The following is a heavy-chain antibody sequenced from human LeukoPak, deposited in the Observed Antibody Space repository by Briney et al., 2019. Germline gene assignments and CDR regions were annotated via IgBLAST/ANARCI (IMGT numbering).Heavy chain of an antibody. D-gene: IGHD3-22*01. J-gene: IGHJ4*02. CDR1: GYSFTSYW. CDR2: IYPGDSDT. CDR3: ARSGTMIVDYFDY. V-gene: IGHV5-51*01. Sequence: HGESLKISCKGSGYSFTSYWIGWVCQMPGKGLEWMGIIYPGDSDTRYSPSFQGQVTISADKSISTAYLQWSSLKASDTAMYYCARSGTMIVDYFDYWGQGTLVTVSS.